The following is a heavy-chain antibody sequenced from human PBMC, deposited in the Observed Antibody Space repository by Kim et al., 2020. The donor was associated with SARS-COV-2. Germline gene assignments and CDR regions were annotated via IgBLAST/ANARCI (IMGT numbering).Heavy chain of an antibody. Sequence: ASVKVSCKASGYTFSNYGISWVRQVAGRGLEWIGGISVYNGDTIYAQKYQGRLTFTTDRSSNMVYMELSSLNPDDSALYYCARGEAWFDTWGQGTLVSVS. CDR3: ARGEAWFDT. CDR2: ISVYNGDT. V-gene: IGHV1-18*04. CDR1: GYTFSNYG. J-gene: IGHJ5*02.